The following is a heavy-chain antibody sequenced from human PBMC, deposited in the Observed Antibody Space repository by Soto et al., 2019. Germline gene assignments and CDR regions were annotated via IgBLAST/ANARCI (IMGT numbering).Heavy chain of an antibody. Sequence: GASVKVSCKASGGTFSSYAISWVRQAPGQGLEWMGGIIPIFGTANYAQKFQGRVTITADESTSTAYMELSSLRSEDTAVYYCARDYDVWGSYWFDPWGQGTLVTVSS. CDR2: IIPIFGTA. V-gene: IGHV1-69*13. CDR1: GGTFSSYA. CDR3: ARDYDVWGSYWFDP. D-gene: IGHD3-16*01. J-gene: IGHJ5*02.